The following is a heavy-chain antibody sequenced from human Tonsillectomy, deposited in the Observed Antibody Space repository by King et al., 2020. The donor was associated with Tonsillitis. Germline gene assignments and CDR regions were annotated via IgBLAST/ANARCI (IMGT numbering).Heavy chain of an antibody. CDR2: IYYIGNT. Sequence: QLQESGPGLVKPSETLSLTCTVSGGSLSTNNYYWTWIRQPPGKGLEWIGTIYYIGNTYYNPSLKSRVTISVDTSKHQFSLKLTSVTAADTAVYYCARHIGGCSWNDPGGQGTLVMVSS. V-gene: IGHV4-39*01. D-gene: IGHD2-15*01. J-gene: IGHJ5*02. CDR3: ARHIGGCSWNDP. CDR1: GGSLSTNNYY.